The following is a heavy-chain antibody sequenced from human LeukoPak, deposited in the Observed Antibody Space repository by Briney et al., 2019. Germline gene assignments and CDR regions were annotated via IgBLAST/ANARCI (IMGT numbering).Heavy chain of an antibody. CDR1: AFTFSCDL. CDR2: ISDDGSIT. Sequence: GALRLSCAASAFTFSCDLSHWGRPARGEGVVLVSRISDDGSITTYADSVNGRFTISRDNAKNTVFLQLNSLRAEDTAVYFCVRRYYEYNVYDRHFDYWGQGILVTVSS. D-gene: IGHD5/OR15-5a*01. J-gene: IGHJ4*02. V-gene: IGHV3-74*03. CDR3: VRRYYEYNVYDRHFDY.